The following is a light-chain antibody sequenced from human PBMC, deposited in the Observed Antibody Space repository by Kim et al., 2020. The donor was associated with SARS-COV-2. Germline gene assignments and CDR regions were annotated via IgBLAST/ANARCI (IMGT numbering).Light chain of an antibody. CDR1: QSFTNL. Sequence: ASVGDRVTITCRASQSFTNLLAWNQQKPGKAPKLLIYKASSLESGVPSRFSGSGSGTEFTLTISSLQPDDFATNYCQQYNSYPLTFGGGTKVDIK. J-gene: IGKJ4*01. V-gene: IGKV1-5*03. CDR3: QQYNSYPLT. CDR2: KAS.